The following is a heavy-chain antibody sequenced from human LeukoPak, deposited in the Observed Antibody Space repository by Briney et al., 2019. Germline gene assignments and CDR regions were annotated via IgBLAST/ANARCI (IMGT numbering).Heavy chain of an antibody. D-gene: IGHD6-19*01. V-gene: IGHV4-39*07. CDR2: IFYSGTT. CDR1: GDSISSSSYY. Sequence: SETLSLTCTVSGDSISSSSYYWGWIRQPPGKGLEWIGTIFYSGTTYYNPSLKSRVTISVDTSKNQFSLKLNSVTAADTAVYYCARLVHSNGWYHYFDYWGQGTLVIVSS. CDR3: ARLVHSNGWYHYFDY. J-gene: IGHJ4*02.